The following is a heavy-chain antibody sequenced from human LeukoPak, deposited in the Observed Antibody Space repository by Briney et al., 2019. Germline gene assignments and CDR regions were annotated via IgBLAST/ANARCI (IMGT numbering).Heavy chain of an antibody. Sequence: GGSLRLSCEASGIIFSNFAMSWVRQAPGKGLEWISAINGGGETTHYADSVKGRFTISRDNSKNTVYLQMNSLRAEDTAMYYCAKDRSGSGSYYPDYWGQGTLVTVSS. V-gene: IGHV3-23*01. CDR2: INGGGETT. J-gene: IGHJ4*02. CDR1: GIIFSNFA. CDR3: AKDRSGSGSYYPDY. D-gene: IGHD3-10*01.